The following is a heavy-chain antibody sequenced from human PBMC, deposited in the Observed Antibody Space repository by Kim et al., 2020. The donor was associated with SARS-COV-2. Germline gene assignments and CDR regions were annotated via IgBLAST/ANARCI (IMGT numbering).Heavy chain of an antibody. J-gene: IGHJ3*02. Sequence: YNPSLKSRVTISVDRSKNQFSLKLSSLTAADTAMYYCARELSTGDDAYDMSGQGTMVTVSS. V-gene: IGHV4-34*01. CDR3: ARELSTGDDAYDM. D-gene: IGHD7-27*01.